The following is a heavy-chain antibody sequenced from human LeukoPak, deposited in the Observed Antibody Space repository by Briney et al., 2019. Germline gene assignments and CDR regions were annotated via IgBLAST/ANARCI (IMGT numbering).Heavy chain of an antibody. CDR1: GLTFSRSG. CDR3: AKDLALPNLNYNYYALDV. V-gene: IGHV3-30*18. CDR2: ISYDGRDI. J-gene: IGHJ6*02. Sequence: GGSLRLSCAASGLTFSRSGFHWVRQAPGKGLEWVAVISYDGRDIQYADSVKGRFTISRDDAQNTVVLQMNSLRAEDTALYYCAKDLALPNLNYNYYALDVWGQGTTATVSS.